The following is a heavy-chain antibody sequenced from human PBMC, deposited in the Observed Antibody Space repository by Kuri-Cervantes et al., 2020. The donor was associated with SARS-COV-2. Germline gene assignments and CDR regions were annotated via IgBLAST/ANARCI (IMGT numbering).Heavy chain of an antibody. V-gene: IGHV4-59*08. CDR2: IYYSGST. CDR3: ASVAYYYGSGSYPQYYYYYYMDV. CDR1: GGSISSYY. Sequence: SETLSLTCTVSGGSISSYYWSWIRQPPGKGLEWIGYIYYSGSTNYNPSLKSRVTIPVDTSKNQFSLKLSSVTAADTAAYYCASVAYYYGSGSYPQYYYYYYMDVWGKGTTVTVSS. J-gene: IGHJ6*03. D-gene: IGHD3-10*01.